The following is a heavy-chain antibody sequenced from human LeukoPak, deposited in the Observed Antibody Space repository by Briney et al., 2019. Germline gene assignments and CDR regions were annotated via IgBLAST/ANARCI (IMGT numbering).Heavy chain of an antibody. Sequence: HPGGSLRLSCAASGFTFDDYAMHWVRQAPGKGLKWVSLISWDGGSTYYADSVKGRFTISRDNSKNTLYLQMNSLRAEDTAVYYCAKEPSTVTTGFGDYWGQGTLVTVSS. V-gene: IGHV3-43D*03. CDR3: AKEPSTVTTGFGDY. CDR1: GFTFDDYA. CDR2: ISWDGGST. J-gene: IGHJ4*02. D-gene: IGHD4-17*01.